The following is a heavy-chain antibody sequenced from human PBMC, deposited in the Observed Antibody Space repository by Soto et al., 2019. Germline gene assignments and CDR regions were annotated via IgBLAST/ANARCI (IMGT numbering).Heavy chain of an antibody. J-gene: IGHJ5*02. CDR2: IYYSGST. V-gene: IGHV4-59*01. D-gene: IGHD3-3*01. CDR1: GGSISSYY. CDR3: ARSGFGVVIIDHWFDP. Sequence: QVQLQESGPGLVKPSETLSLTCTVSGGSISSYYWSWIRQPPGKGLEWIGYIYYSGSTNYNPSLKNRVTLSVDTSKNQFSLKLSSVTVADTAVYYCARSGFGVVIIDHWFDPWGQGTLVTVSS.